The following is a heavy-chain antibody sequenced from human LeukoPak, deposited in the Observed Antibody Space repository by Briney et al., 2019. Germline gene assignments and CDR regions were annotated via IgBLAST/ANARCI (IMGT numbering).Heavy chain of an antibody. V-gene: IGHV3-23*01. J-gene: IGHJ6*03. D-gene: IGHD2-2*01. CDR2: ISGSGGST. CDR1: GFTFSSYG. CDR3: ARGQGYESYYYMDV. Sequence: PGGSLRLSCAASGFTFSSYGMSWVRQAPGKGLEWGSAISGSGGSTYYADSVKGRFTISRDNSNNTVYLQMNNLRPEDTAVFYCARGQGYESYYYMDVWGKGTTVSVSS.